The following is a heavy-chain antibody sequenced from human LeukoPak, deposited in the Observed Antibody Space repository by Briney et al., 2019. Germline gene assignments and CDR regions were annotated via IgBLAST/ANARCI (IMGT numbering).Heavy chain of an antibody. CDR2: IYTSGNT. CDR3: ARGAQGVSFDS. J-gene: IGHJ4*02. V-gene: IGHV4-61*02. Sequence: SETLSLTCTVSGGSISSGNYYWSWIRQPAGKGLEWIGRIYTSGNTNYNPSLNSRVTISLDTSKNQFSLGLSSVTAADTAVYYCARGAQGVSFDSWGQGTLVTVSS. D-gene: IGHD2-8*01. CDR1: GGSISSGNYY.